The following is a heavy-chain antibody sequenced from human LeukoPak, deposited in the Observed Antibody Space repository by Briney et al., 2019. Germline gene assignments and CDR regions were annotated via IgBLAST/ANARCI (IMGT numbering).Heavy chain of an antibody. J-gene: IGHJ6*02. D-gene: IGHD3-3*01. CDR2: IKQDGSEK. V-gene: IGHV3-7*01. Sequence: PGGSLRLSCAASGFTFSSYWMSCVRQAPGKGLEWVANIKQDGSEKYYVDSVKGRFTISRDNAKNSLYLQMNSLRAEDTAVYYCARAPVYYDFWSGSYYYYYGMDVWGQGTTVTVSS. CDR1: GFTFSSYW. CDR3: ARAPVYYDFWSGSYYYYYGMDV.